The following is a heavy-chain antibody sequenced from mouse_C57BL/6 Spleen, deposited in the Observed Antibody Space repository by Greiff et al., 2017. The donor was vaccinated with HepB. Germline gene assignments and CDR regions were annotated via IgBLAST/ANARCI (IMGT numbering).Heavy chain of an antibody. J-gene: IGHJ2*01. CDR2: IDPENGDT. V-gene: IGHV14-4*01. Sequence: EVQLVESGAELVRPGASVKLSCTASGFNIKDDYMHWVKQRPEQGLEWIGWIDPENGDTEYDTKFQGKVTITADTSSNTAYLQPSSLTSADTAVYDGTTWVSSYVDYWSQGTTLTVSS. CDR1: GFNIKDDY. CDR3: TTWVSSYVDY.